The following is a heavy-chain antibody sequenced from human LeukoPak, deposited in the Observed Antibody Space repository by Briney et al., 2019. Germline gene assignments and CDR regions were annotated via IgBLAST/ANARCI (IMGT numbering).Heavy chain of an antibody. CDR3: AKASGSSWYPYYFDY. V-gene: IGHV3-23*01. CDR2: ISGSGGST. CDR1: GFTFSSYA. J-gene: IGHJ4*02. Sequence: SGGSLRLSCAASGFTFSSYAMSWVRQAPGKGLEWVSAISGSGGSTYYAGSVKGRSTISRDNSKNTLYLQMNSLRAEDTAVYYCAKASGSSWYPYYFDYWGQGTLVTVSS. D-gene: IGHD6-13*01.